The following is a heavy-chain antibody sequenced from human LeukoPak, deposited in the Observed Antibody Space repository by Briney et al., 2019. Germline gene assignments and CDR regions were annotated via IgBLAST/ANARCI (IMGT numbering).Heavy chain of an antibody. Sequence: PSETLSLTCTVSGGSTSGRSYYWGWIRQPPGRGLEWIASMYYRGSTYYNPSLKSRVIISVDMSKNQFSLKLSSVTAADSAVYYCAKLVFDYYYYMDVWGKGTTVTISS. D-gene: IGHD3-3*01. CDR3: AKLVFDYYYYMDV. J-gene: IGHJ6*03. CDR2: MYYRGST. CDR1: GGSTSGRSYY. V-gene: IGHV4-39*01.